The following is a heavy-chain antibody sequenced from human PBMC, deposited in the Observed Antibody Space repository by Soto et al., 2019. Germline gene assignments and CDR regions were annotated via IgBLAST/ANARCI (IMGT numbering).Heavy chain of an antibody. CDR1: GGSIDSPNW. Sequence: QVQLQESGPGLVKPSGTLSLTCGVSGGSIDSPNWWSWVRQPPGKGLEWIVEISHSGDTNYNPSLNIRVTISVDTSKNHSSLTITAVPAAHTAVYYCARDGYYASGSYSDWFDSWGQGVLVTVSS. CDR2: ISHSGDT. D-gene: IGHD3-10*01. CDR3: ARDGYYASGSYSDWFDS. J-gene: IGHJ5*01. V-gene: IGHV4-4*02.